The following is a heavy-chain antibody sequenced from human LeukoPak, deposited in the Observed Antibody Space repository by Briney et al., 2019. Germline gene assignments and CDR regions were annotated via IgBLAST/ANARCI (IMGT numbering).Heavy chain of an antibody. J-gene: IGHJ6*02. CDR3: ARWAATSPYYYYYYGMDV. V-gene: IGHV3-72*01. CDR1: RFTFSDHY. Sequence: GGSLRLSCAASRFTFSDHYMDWVRQAPGKGREWVGRTRNKANSYTTEYAASVKGRFTISRDDSKNSLYLQMNSLKTEETAGYYWARWAATSPYYYYYYGMDVWGQGTTVTVSS. CDR2: TRNKANSYTT. D-gene: IGHD4-11*01.